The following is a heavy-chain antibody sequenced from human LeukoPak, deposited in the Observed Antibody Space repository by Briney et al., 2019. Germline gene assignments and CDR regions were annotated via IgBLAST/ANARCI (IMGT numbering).Heavy chain of an antibody. V-gene: IGHV4-30-2*01. CDR2: IYHSGST. CDR3: ARANGSGTQIDY. D-gene: IGHD3-10*01. CDR1: GGSISSGGYS. Sequence: SETLSLTCAVSGGSISSGGYSWSWIRQPPGKGLEWIGYIYHSGSTYYNPCLKSRVTISVDRSKNQFSLKLSSVTATDTAVYYCARANGSGTQIDYWGQGTLVTVSS. J-gene: IGHJ4*02.